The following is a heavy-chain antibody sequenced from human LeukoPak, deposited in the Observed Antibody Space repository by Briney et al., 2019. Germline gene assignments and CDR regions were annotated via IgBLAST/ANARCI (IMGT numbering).Heavy chain of an antibody. V-gene: IGHV4-34*01. CDR3: ARRYCSGGSRYMRGYYGMDV. D-gene: IGHD2-15*01. Sequence: SETLSLTCAVSNGSFSAYYWSWIRQSPGKGLQWIGEISHSGSTNYNPSLKLRVSISLDTSKNQFSLRLSSVSAADTAVYFCARRYCSGGSRYMRGYYGMDVWATGTTVIVSS. CDR2: ISHSGST. CDR1: NGSFSAYY. J-gene: IGHJ6*04.